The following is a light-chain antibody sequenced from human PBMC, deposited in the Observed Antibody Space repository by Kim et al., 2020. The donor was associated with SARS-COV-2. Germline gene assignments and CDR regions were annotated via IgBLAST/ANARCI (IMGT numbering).Light chain of an antibody. CDR2: DAS. V-gene: IGKV1-5*01. Sequence: GDRVTITCRASQSISSWLAWYQQKPGKAPKLLIYDASSLESGVPSRFSGSGSGTEITLTISSLQPDDIATYYCQQYNSYSGTFGQGTKVDI. J-gene: IGKJ1*01. CDR1: QSISSW. CDR3: QQYNSYSGT.